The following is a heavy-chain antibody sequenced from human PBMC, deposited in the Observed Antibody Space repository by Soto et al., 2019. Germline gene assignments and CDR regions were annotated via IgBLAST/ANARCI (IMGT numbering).Heavy chain of an antibody. J-gene: IGHJ1*01. CDR2: IGGRGDIT. CDR3: ANYYDSSGYPHGFFQH. V-gene: IGHV3-23*01. Sequence: EVQLLESGGGLVQPGGFLRLSCAASGLTSSNYAMSWVRQAPGKGLEWVSSIGGRGDITYYAESVQGRFTISRDISKNALYLHLDSLRVDYTAIYYCANYYDSSGYPHGFFQHWGQGTLVTVSS. CDR1: GLTSSNYA. D-gene: IGHD3-22*01.